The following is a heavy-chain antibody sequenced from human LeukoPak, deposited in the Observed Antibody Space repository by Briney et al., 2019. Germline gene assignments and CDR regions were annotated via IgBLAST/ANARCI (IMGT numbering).Heavy chain of an antibody. V-gene: IGHV5-10-1*01. D-gene: IGHD3-10*01. Sequence: RGESLRISCKGSGYSFSSYWTNWVRQMPGKGLEWMGRIDPSDSYTNYNPSFQGHVTISADKSISTAYLQWSSLMASDTAMYYCARHTISDYWGQGTQVTVSS. CDR3: ARHTISDY. J-gene: IGHJ4*02. CDR1: GYSFSSYW. CDR2: IDPSDSYT.